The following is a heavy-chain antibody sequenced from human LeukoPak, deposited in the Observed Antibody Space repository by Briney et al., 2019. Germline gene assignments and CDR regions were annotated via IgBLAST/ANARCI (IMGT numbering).Heavy chain of an antibody. Sequence: GGSLRLSCAASGFTVSSCYMSWVRQAPGKGLEWVSLIYSGGSTYYADSVQGRFTISRDNSKNTLYLQMNSLRVEDTAVYYCARGGSSWYGAYYGMDVWGQGTTVIVSS. J-gene: IGHJ6*02. D-gene: IGHD6-13*01. CDR1: GFTVSSCY. V-gene: IGHV3-66*01. CDR2: IYSGGST. CDR3: ARGGSSWYGAYYGMDV.